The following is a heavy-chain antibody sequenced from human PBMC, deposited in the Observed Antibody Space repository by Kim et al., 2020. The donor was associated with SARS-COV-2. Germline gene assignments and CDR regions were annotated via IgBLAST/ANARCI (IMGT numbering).Heavy chain of an antibody. Sequence: SGPTLVNPTQTLTLTCSFSGFSLSTSGMCVTWIRQPPGKALEWLARIDWDDDKYYNTSLKTRLTISKDTSKNQVVLRMTNVDPVDTATYYCVRGTVVVAETGYGMDVWGQGTTVTVS. CDR1: GFSLSTSGMC. V-gene: IGHV2-70*11. D-gene: IGHD2-15*01. J-gene: IGHJ6*02. CDR2: IDWDDDK. CDR3: VRGTVVVAETGYGMDV.